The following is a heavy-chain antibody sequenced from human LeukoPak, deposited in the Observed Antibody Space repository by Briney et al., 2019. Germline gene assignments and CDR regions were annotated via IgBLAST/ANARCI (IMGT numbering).Heavy chain of an antibody. Sequence: SVKVSCKVSGGTFSSYAISWVRQAPGQGLEWMGRIIPILGIANYAQKFQGRVTITADKSTSTAYMELSSLRSEDTAVYYCARTYYDYVWGSYRYTSLPDYWGQGTLVTVSS. J-gene: IGHJ4*02. D-gene: IGHD3-16*02. CDR3: ARTYYDYVWGSYRYTSLPDY. V-gene: IGHV1-69*04. CDR1: GGTFSSYA. CDR2: IIPILGIA.